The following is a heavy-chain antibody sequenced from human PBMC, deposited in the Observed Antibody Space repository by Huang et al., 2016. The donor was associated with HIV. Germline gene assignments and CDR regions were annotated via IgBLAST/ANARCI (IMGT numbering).Heavy chain of an antibody. V-gene: IGHV3-15*01. D-gene: IGHD6-19*01. CDR2: IKSNTDGGTT. Sequence: EVQLVESGGGLVKPGGSLRLSCAASGFTFSNAWMSWVRQAPGKGLEWVSRIKSNTDGGTTDYAAPVKGRFTISRDDSKNTLYLQMNSLKTEDTAVYYCTTESESSGWTMDHDAFDIWGQGTMVTVSS. CDR3: TTESESSGWTMDHDAFDI. CDR1: GFTFSNAW. J-gene: IGHJ3*02.